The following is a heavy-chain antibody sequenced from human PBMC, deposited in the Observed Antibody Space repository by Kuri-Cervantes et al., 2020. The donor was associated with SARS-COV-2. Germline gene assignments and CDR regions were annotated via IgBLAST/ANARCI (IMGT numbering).Heavy chain of an antibody. CDR1: GYSISSGYY. CDR2: INHSGST. V-gene: IGHV4-38-2*02. J-gene: IGHJ1*01. CDR3: ASPPMEQLVEGGLEYFQH. D-gene: IGHD6-13*01. Sequence: ESLKISCTVSGYSISSGYYWSWIRQPPGKGLEWIGEINHSGSTNYNPSLKSRVTISVDTSKNQFSLKLSSVTAADTAVYYCASPPMEQLVEGGLEYFQHWGQGTLVTVSS.